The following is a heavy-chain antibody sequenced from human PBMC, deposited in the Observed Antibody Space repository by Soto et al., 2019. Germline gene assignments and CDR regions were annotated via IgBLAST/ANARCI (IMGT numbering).Heavy chain of an antibody. CDR3: ARDIYLPRVGWLYYYGMDV. J-gene: IGHJ6*02. D-gene: IGHD5-12*01. V-gene: IGHV3-74*01. Sequence: GGSLRLSCAASGFTFSSYWMHWVRQAPGKGLVWVSRINSDGSSTSYADSVKGRFTISRDNAKNTLYLQMNSLRAEDTAVYYCARDIYLPRVGWLYYYGMDVWGQGTTVTVSS. CDR1: GFTFSSYW. CDR2: INSDGSST.